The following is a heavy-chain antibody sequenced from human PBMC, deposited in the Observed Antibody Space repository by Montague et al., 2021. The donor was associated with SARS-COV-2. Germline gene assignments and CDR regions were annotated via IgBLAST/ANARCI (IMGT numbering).Heavy chain of an antibody. CDR2: TSYSGST. V-gene: IGHV4-59*12. CDR1: GGSISPYY. D-gene: IGHD1-26*01. Sequence: SETLSLTCTVSGGSISPYYWSWIWQSPGKGLECIGYTSYSGSTDYNPSLKSRVTISIDTSKNQFSLKLSSVTAADTAVYYCARDRVDRYSGSRTAYGMDVWGQGTTVTVSS. J-gene: IGHJ6*02. CDR3: ARDRVDRYSGSRTAYGMDV.